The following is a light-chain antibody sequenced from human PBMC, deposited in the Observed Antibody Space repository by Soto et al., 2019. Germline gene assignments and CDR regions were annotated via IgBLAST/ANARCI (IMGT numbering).Light chain of an antibody. J-gene: IGKJ5*01. V-gene: IGKV1-9*01. CDR1: RGISSY. CDR2: SAS. CDR3: QQLNSYPQT. Sequence: IQFTQSPSSLSASVGDRVTITCQASRGISSYLAWYQQKPGKAPKLLVYSASTLQSGVPSRFSGSGSGPDFTLTISSLQPEDSATYFCQQLNSYPQTFGQGTRLEI.